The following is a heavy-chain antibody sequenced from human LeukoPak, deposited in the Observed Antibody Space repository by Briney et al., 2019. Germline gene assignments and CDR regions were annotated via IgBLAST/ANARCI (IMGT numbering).Heavy chain of an antibody. D-gene: IGHD2-2*02. CDR2: IYPGDSGT. Sequence: GESLKISCKGSGYSFTSYWIGWVRQMPGKGLEWMGIIYPGDSGTRYSPSFQGQVTISADKSISTAYLQWSSLKASDTAMYYCARHQGYCSSTSCYIVYWGQGTLVTVSS. CDR1: GYSFTSYW. J-gene: IGHJ4*02. V-gene: IGHV5-51*01. CDR3: ARHQGYCSSTSCYIVY.